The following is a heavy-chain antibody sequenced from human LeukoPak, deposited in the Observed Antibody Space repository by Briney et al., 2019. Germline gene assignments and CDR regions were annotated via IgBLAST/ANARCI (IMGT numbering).Heavy chain of an antibody. V-gene: IGHV1-46*01. CDR3: ARGGSVGSTVFGVVQDAFHI. D-gene: IGHD3-3*01. Sequence: GASVKVSCKASGYTFTGYYMHWVRQAPGQGLEWMGVINPGGDSTSYPQKFQGRVTLTRDMSTSTVYMEVSSLRSDDTATYYCARGGSVGSTVFGVVQDAFHIWGQGTKVTVSS. J-gene: IGHJ3*02. CDR2: INPGGDST. CDR1: GYTFTGYY.